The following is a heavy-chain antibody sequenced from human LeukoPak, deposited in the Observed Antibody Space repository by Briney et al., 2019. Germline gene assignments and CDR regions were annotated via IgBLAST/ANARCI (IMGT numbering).Heavy chain of an antibody. Sequence: PWGSLRLSCAASGFTFSNYAIQWVRQAPDKGLEGVAAISSDGDSKYYAGSVRGLSTISRDKSNNTVFLQMSSLRPEDTAVYYCAKGNGGSCYSSGDVWGQGTTVTVSS. J-gene: IGHJ6*02. CDR3: AKGNGGSCYSSGDV. V-gene: IGHV3-30*18. CDR2: ISSDGDSK. D-gene: IGHD2-15*01. CDR1: GFTFSNYA.